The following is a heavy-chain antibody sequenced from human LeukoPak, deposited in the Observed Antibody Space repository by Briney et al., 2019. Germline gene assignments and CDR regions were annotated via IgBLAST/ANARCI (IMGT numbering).Heavy chain of an antibody. Sequence: SETLSLICTVSGDSMTSYYWSFIRQPAGKGLEWIGRIHTSGTTYYNPSLKSRLMMSVDTSKNQFSLRLTSVTAADTAVYYCARGDFYDGGGRNWFDPWGQGTLVIVSP. V-gene: IGHV4-4*07. J-gene: IGHJ5*02. D-gene: IGHD3-16*01. CDR1: GDSMTSYY. CDR2: IHTSGTT. CDR3: ARGDFYDGGGRNWFDP.